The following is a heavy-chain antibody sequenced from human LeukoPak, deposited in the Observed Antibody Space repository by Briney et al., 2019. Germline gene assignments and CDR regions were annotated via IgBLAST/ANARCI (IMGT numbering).Heavy chain of an antibody. J-gene: IGHJ5*02. CDR3: ARVLTDFWSGYYNWFDP. CDR1: GGSISSGGYY. Sequence: SQTLSLTCAVSGGSISSGGYYWSWIRQHPGKGLEWIGYIYYSGSTYYNPSRKSRVTISVDTSKNQFSLKLSSVTAADTAVYYCARVLTDFWSGYYNWFDPWGQGTLVTVSS. CDR2: IYYSGST. V-gene: IGHV4-31*11. D-gene: IGHD3-3*01.